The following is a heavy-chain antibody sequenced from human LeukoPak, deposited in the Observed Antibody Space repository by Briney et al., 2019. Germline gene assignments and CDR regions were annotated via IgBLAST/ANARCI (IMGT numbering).Heavy chain of an antibody. CDR3: ARASSGWYGY. D-gene: IGHD6-19*01. CDR2: ISSNGGST. Sequence: GGSLRLSCVVSGCTFSSYSMHWVRQAPGKGLEYVSAISSNGGSTYYANSVKGRFTISRDNSKNTLYLQMGSLRVEDMAVYYCARASSGWYGYWGQGTLVTVSS. V-gene: IGHV3-64*01. J-gene: IGHJ4*02. CDR1: GCTFSSYS.